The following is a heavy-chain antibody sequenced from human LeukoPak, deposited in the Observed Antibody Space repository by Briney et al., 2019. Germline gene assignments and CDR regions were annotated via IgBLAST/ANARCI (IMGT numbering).Heavy chain of an antibody. D-gene: IGHD3-10*01. CDR2: ISESGTT. J-gene: IGHJ4*02. V-gene: IGHV4-39*01. Sequence: PSETLSLTCTVSGGSISSSSHYWAWIRQPPGKGLEWLATISESGTTYYNPSLKSRVTISVDTSKNQFSLKLGSVTAADTAVLYCARYSGSYFDYWGQGTLVTVSS. CDR1: GGSISSSSHY. CDR3: ARYSGSYFDY.